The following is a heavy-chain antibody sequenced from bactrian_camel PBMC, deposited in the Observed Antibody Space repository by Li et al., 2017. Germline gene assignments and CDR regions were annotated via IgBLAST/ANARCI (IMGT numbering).Heavy chain of an antibody. CDR3: ASDNQLKM. CDR2: ITQYGGIT. V-gene: IGHV3S40*01. J-gene: IGHJ4*01. Sequence: VQLVESGGGLVQPGGSLRLSRVASGFTFSRVDMNWVRQAPGKGLEWMASITQYGGITYYAESVKGRFTMSRANNKNTVYLQMNSLKTEDTAVYYCASDNQLKMGGQGTQVTVS. CDR1: GFTFSRVD.